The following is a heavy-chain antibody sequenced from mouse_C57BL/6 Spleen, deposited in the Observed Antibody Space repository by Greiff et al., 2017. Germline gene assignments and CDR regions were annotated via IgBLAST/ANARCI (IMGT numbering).Heavy chain of an antibody. CDR2: IDPSDSYT. CDR1: GYTFTSYW. CDR3: AFTTRRYFGV. V-gene: IGHV1-69*01. Sequence: QVQLQQPGAELVMPGASVKLSCKASGYTFTSYWMHWVKQRPGQGLEWIGEIDPSDSYTNYNQKFKGKSTLTVDKSSSTAYIQLSSLTSEDSAVYCCAFTTRRYFGVWGTGTTVTVSS. J-gene: IGHJ1*03. D-gene: IGHD1-1*01.